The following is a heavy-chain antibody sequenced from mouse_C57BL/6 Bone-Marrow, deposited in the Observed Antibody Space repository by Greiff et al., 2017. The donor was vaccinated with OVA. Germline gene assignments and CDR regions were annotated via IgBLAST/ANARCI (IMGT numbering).Heavy chain of an antibody. CDR3: ARSGTTVPWYFDV. J-gene: IGHJ1*03. D-gene: IGHD1-1*01. CDR2: ISSGGSYT. V-gene: IGHV5-6*01. CDR1: GFTFSSYG. Sequence: VQLQESGGDLVKPGGSLKLSCAASGFTFSSYGMSWVRQTPDKRLEWVATISSGGSYTYYPDSVKGRFTISRDNAKNTLYLQMSSLKSEDTAMYYCARSGTTVPWYFDVWGTGTTVTVSS.